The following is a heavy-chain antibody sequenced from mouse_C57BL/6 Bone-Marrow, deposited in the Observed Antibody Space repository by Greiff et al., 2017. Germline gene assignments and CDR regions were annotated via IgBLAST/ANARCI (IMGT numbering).Heavy chain of an antibody. V-gene: IGHV1-69*01. D-gene: IGHD1-1*01. CDR1: GYTFTSYW. CDR2: IDPSDSYT. CDR3: AREGAITTVVDWYFDV. Sequence: QVQLQQPGAELVMPGASVKLSCKASGYTFTSYWMHWVKQRPGQGLEWIGEIDPSDSYTNYNQKFKGKSPLIVDKSSSTAYMQLSRLTSEDSAVYYCAREGAITTVVDWYFDVWGTGTTVTVSS. J-gene: IGHJ1*03.